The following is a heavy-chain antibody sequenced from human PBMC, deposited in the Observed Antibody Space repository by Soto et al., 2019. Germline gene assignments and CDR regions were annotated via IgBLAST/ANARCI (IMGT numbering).Heavy chain of an antibody. CDR1: GFTFSSYS. CDR2: ISSSSSYI. V-gene: IGHV3-21*01. D-gene: IGHD3-16*01. CDR3: ASEGGQYYGMDV. J-gene: IGHJ6*02. Sequence: EVQLVESGGGLVKPGGSLRLSCAASGFTFSSYSMNWVRQAPGKGLEWVSSISSSSSYIYYADSVKGRFTISRDNAKNAPEPQMNSRRAAETAVYYWASEGGQYYGMDVWGHGTTVTVSS.